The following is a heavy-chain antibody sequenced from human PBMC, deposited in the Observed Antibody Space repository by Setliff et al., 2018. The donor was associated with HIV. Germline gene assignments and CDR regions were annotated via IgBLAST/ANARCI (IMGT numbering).Heavy chain of an antibody. CDR3: ARASRRWLQFDY. CDR1: GYSIGSGSF. V-gene: IGHV4-38-2*01. Sequence: KTSETLSLTCGVSGYSIGSGSFWGWIRQPPGKGLEWIATIPHNGGTYYNPDPSLTGRVTISVDTSKNQFSLKLSSVTAADTAVYYCARASRRWLQFDYWGQGTLVTDSS. CDR2: IPHNGGT. J-gene: IGHJ4*02. D-gene: IGHD5-12*01.